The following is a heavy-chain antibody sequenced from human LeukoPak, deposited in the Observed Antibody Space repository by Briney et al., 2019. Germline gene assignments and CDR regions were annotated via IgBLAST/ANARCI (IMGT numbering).Heavy chain of an antibody. V-gene: IGHV4-34*01. Sequence: SETLSLTCAVYGGSFSGYYWSWIRQPPGKGLEWIGEINHSGSTNYNPSLKSRVTISVDTSKNQFSLKLSSVTAADTAVYYCAGPITPDAFDIWGQGTMVTVSS. CDR1: GGSFSGYY. CDR3: AGPITPDAFDI. CDR2: INHSGST. J-gene: IGHJ3*02. D-gene: IGHD2-15*01.